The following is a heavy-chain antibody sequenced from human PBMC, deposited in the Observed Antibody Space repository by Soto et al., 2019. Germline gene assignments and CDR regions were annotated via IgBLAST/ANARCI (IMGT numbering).Heavy chain of an antibody. CDR1: GYSFTSYW. J-gene: IGHJ1*01. Sequence: PGESLKISCKGSGYSFTSYWIGWVRQMPGKGLEWMGIIYPGDSDTRYSPSFQGQATISADKSISTAYLQWSSLKASDTAMYYCARPGPHYYDSSGYDFQHWGQGTLVTVSS. CDR2: IYPGDSDT. D-gene: IGHD3-22*01. CDR3: ARPGPHYYDSSGYDFQH. V-gene: IGHV5-51*01.